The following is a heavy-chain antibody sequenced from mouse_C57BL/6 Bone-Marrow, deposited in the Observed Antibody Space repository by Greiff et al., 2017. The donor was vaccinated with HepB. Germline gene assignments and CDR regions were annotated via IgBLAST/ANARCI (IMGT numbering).Heavy chain of an antibody. J-gene: IGHJ4*01. D-gene: IGHD2-1*01. CDR2: IDPETGGT. Sequence: VQLQQSGAELVRPGASVTLSCKASGYTFTDYEMHWVKQTPVHGLEWIGAIDPETGGTAYNQQFKGKAILTADKSSSTASIELRRLTSEDSAVYYCTTTLLWYPIFPMGYWGQGTSVTVSS. CDR1: GYTFTDYE. V-gene: IGHV1-15*01. CDR3: TTTLLWYPIFPMGY.